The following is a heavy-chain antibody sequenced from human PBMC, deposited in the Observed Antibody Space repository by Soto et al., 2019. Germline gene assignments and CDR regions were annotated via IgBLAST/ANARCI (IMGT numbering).Heavy chain of an antibody. CDR3: AREYGSGSYYRPNWFDP. D-gene: IGHD3-10*01. CDR1: GGSISSYY. Sequence: SETLSLTCTVSGGSISSYYWSWIRQPPGKGLEWIGYIYYSGSTNYNPSLKSRVTISVDTSKNQFSLKLSSVTAADTAVYYCAREYGSGSYYRPNWFDPWGQGTLVTVS. V-gene: IGHV4-59*01. CDR2: IYYSGST. J-gene: IGHJ5*02.